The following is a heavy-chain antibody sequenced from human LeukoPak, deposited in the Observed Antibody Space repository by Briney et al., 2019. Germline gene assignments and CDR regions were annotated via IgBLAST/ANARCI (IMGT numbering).Heavy chain of an antibody. J-gene: IGHJ4*02. D-gene: IGHD4-23*01. CDR1: GGSFSGYY. V-gene: IGHV4-34*01. CDR2: INHSGST. Sequence: SETLSLTCAVYGGSFSGYYWSWIRQPPGKGLEWIGEINHSGSTNYNPSLKSRVTISVDTSKNQSSLKLSSVTAADTAVYYCARSVVTPGDFDYWGQGTLVTVSS. CDR3: ARSVVTPGDFDY.